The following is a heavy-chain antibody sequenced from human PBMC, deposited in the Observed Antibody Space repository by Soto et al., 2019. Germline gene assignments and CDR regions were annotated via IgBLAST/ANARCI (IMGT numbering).Heavy chain of an antibody. J-gene: IGHJ6*02. CDR1: GGTFSSHA. Sequence: SVKVSCKASGGTFSSHAISWVRQAPGQGLEWMGGIIPFFKATNYAQKFQGRVTITADDSTSTAYMDLYSLRYEDTAVYYCARDVPLNYYDGNFSYYAMDVWGQGTTVTVSS. V-gene: IGHV1-69*13. CDR3: ARDVPLNYYDGNFSYYAMDV. CDR2: IIPFFKAT. D-gene: IGHD3-16*01.